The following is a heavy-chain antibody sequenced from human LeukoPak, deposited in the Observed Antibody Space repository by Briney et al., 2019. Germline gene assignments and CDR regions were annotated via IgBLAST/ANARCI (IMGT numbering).Heavy chain of an antibody. D-gene: IGHD5-18*01. CDR2: IYHSGST. CDR1: GGSISSSNW. J-gene: IGHJ4*02. CDR3: ARDRGDSYGYGTDY. Sequence: SGTLSLTCAVSGGSISSSNWWSWVRQPPGKGLEWIGEIYHSGSTNYNPSLKSRVTISVDKSKNQFSLKLSSVTAADTAVYYCARDRGDSYGYGTDYWGQGTLVTVSS. V-gene: IGHV4-4*02.